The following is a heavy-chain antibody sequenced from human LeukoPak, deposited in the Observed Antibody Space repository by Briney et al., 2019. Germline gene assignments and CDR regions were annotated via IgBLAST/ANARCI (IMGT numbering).Heavy chain of an antibody. V-gene: IGHV3-53*04. Sequence: GGSLRLSCAASGFTFSTYDMSWFRQAPGKGLEWVSVIYSGGSTYYADSVKGRFTISRHNSKNTLYLQMNSLRAEDTAVYYCARGLWFGEYNWFDPWGQGTLVTVSS. CDR2: IYSGGST. CDR1: GFTFSTYD. D-gene: IGHD3-10*01. CDR3: ARGLWFGEYNWFDP. J-gene: IGHJ5*02.